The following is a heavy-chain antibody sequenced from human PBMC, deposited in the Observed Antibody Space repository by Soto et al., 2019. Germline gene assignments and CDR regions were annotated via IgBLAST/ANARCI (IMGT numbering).Heavy chain of an antibody. CDR1: GGSINRNDYY. CDR2: IYYSGST. D-gene: IGHD2-2*01. J-gene: IGHJ2*01. Sequence: QVQLQESGPGLVKASQTLSLTCTVSGGSINRNDYYWSWIRQPPGKGLEWIGYIYYSGSTYYNPSLQSRVAIAMDTYKNQFSLKLSSVTAADTAVYYCARMSTRSYWYFDLWGRGTLVTVSS. CDR3: ARMSTRSYWYFDL. V-gene: IGHV4-30-4*01.